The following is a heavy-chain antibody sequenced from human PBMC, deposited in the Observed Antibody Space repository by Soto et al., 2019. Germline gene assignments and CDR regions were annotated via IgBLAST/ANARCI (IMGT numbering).Heavy chain of an antibody. Sequence: SETLSLTCAVYGGSFSGYYWSWIRQPPGKGLEWIGEINHSGSTNYNPSLKSRVTISVDTSKNQFSLKLSSVTAADTAVYYCASLVPAATHYYYYGMDVWGQGTTVTVSS. V-gene: IGHV4-34*01. CDR2: INHSGST. CDR1: GGSFSGYY. CDR3: ASLVPAATHYYYYGMDV. J-gene: IGHJ6*02. D-gene: IGHD2-2*01.